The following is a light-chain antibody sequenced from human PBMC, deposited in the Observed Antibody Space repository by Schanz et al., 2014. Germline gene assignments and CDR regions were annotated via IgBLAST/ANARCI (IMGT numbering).Light chain of an antibody. CDR1: QSVSSSY. CDR3: HQYGTSWWT. J-gene: IGKJ1*01. V-gene: IGKV3-20*01. CDR2: GAS. Sequence: EIVLTQSPVTLSLSPGERATLSCRASQSVSSSYLAWYQQRPGQAPRLLIYGASSRATGIPDRFRGSGSVTKFTLTISSLEPEDSAVYYCHQYGTSWWTFGQGTKVEVK.